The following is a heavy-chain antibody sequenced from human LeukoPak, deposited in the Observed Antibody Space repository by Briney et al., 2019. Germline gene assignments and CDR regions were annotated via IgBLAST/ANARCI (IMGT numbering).Heavy chain of an antibody. V-gene: IGHV3-30*03. Sequence: GGSLRLSCAASGFTFSSYGVHWVRQAPGKGLEWVAVISYDGSNKYYADSVKGRFTISRDNSKNTLYLQMNSLRAEDTAVYYCARVNDFWSGSDYWGQGTLVTVSS. D-gene: IGHD3-3*01. J-gene: IGHJ4*02. CDR2: ISYDGSNK. CDR3: ARVNDFWSGSDY. CDR1: GFTFSSYG.